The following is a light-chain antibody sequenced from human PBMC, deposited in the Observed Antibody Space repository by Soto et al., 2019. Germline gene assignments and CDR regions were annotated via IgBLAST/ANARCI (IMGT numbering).Light chain of an antibody. Sequence: DIQMNQSPSTLSAYVGDRVSITCRASQIISRWLACYQQKPGKAPKLLIYKASSLESGVPSRFSGSGSGTEFTLTISSLQPDDFATYYCQQLKSNLITFGQGTRLEI. J-gene: IGKJ5*01. CDR2: KAS. V-gene: IGKV1-5*03. CDR3: QQLKSNLIT. CDR1: QIISRW.